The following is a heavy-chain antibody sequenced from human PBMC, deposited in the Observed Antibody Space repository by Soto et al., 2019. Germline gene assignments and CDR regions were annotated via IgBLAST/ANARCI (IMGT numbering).Heavy chain of an antibody. CDR3: ARDPEGYCSGGSCFRIYYYYGMDV. Sequence: GGSLRLSCAASGFTFSSYGMHWVRQAPGKGLEWVAVIWYDGSNKYYADSVKGRFTISRDNSKNTLYLQMNSLRAEDTAVYYCARDPEGYCSGGSCFRIYYYYGMDVWGQGTTVTVSS. V-gene: IGHV3-33*01. CDR1: GFTFSSYG. CDR2: IWYDGSNK. J-gene: IGHJ6*02. D-gene: IGHD2-15*01.